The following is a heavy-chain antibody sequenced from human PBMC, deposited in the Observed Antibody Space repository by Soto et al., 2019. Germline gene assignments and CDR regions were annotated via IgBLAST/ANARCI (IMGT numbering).Heavy chain of an antibody. CDR2: IYSGGST. J-gene: IGHJ6*02. D-gene: IGHD2-21*02. CDR1: GFTVSSNY. CDR3: ATVYCGGDCYSYYYGMDV. Sequence: GGSLRLSCAASGFTVSSNYMSWVRQAPGKGLEWVSVIYSGGSTYYADSVKGRFTISRDNSKNTLYLQMNSLRAEDTAVYYCATVYCGGDCYSYYYGMDVWGQGTTVTAP. V-gene: IGHV3-53*01.